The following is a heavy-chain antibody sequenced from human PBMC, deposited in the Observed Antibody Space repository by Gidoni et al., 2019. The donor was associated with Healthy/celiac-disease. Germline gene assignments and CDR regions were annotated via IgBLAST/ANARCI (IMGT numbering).Heavy chain of an antibody. CDR2: IFSNDEK. CDR1: GFSLSNARMG. Sequence: QVTLKESGTVLVKPTETLTLTCTVSGFSLSNARMGVSWIRQPPGKALEWLAHIFSNDEKSYSTSLKSRLTISKDTPKSQVVLTMTNMDPVDTATYYCARISGAAAGNFDYWGQGTLVTVSS. J-gene: IGHJ4*02. CDR3: ARISGAAAGNFDY. V-gene: IGHV2-26*01. D-gene: IGHD6-13*01.